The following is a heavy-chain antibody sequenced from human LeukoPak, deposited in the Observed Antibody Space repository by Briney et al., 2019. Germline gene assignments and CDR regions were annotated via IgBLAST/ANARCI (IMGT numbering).Heavy chain of an antibody. CDR3: ARLILRVTMVRGVIIRASWFDY. V-gene: IGHV4-38-2*02. J-gene: IGHJ4*02. CDR2: IYHSGST. D-gene: IGHD3-10*01. Sequence: SETLSLTCTVSGYSISSGYYWGWIRQPPGKGLEWIGSIYHSGSTNYNPSLKSRVTISVDTSKTQFSLKLNSVTAADTAVYYCARLILRVTMVRGVIIRASWFDYWGQGTLVTVSS. CDR1: GYSISSGYY.